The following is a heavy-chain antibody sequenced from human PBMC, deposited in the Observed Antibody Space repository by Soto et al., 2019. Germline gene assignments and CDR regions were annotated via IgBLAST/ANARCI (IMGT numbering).Heavy chain of an antibody. Sequence: GGSLRLSCPASGFTFRSYWMSWVRQAPAQGLEWVANIKQDGSNKYYADSVKGRFTISRDNSKNTLYLQMNSLRAEDTAVYYCAKAAAAGTGYYYYGMDVWGQGTTVTVSS. CDR3: AKAAAAGTGYYYYGMDV. J-gene: IGHJ6*02. CDR1: GFTFRSYW. V-gene: IGHV3-7*01. D-gene: IGHD6-13*01. CDR2: IKQDGSNK.